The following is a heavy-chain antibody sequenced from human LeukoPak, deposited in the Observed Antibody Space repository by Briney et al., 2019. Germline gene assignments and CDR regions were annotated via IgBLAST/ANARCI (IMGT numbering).Heavy chain of an antibody. CDR3: AKGGLEPAEYYFDY. D-gene: IGHD1-14*01. J-gene: IGHJ4*02. CDR1: GGSFSGYY. CDR2: INHSGST. Sequence: SETLSLTCAVYGGSFSGYYWSWIRQPPGEGLEWIGEINHSGSTNYNPSLKSRVTISVDTSKNQFSLKLSSVTAADTAVYYCAKGGLEPAEYYFDYWGQGTLVTVSS. V-gene: IGHV4-34*01.